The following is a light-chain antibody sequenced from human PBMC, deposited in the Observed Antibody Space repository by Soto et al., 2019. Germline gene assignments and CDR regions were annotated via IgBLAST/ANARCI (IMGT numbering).Light chain of an antibody. CDR2: GNS. CDR1: SSNIGAGYD. J-gene: IGLJ2*01. Sequence: QSVLTQPPSVSGAPGQRVTISCTGSSSNIGAGYDVPWYQQLPGTAPKLLIYGNSNRPSGVPDRFSGSKSGTSASLAITGLQAEDEADYYCQSYDSSLSGSIFGGGTKLPVL. CDR3: QSYDSSLSGSI. V-gene: IGLV1-40*01.